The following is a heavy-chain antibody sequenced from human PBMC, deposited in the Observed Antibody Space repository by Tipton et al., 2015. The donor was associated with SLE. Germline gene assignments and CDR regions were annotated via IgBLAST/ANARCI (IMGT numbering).Heavy chain of an antibody. J-gene: IGHJ4*02. CDR2: ISYDGSNK. CDR3: AKGDYGDYGY. Sequence: SLRLSCAASGFTFSSSALHWVRQAPGKGLEWVVVISYDGSNKYYADSVKGRFTISRDNSKNTLYLQMNSLRAEDTAVYYCAKGDYGDYGYWGQGTLVTVSS. CDR1: GFTFSSSA. D-gene: IGHD4-17*01. V-gene: IGHV3-30*04.